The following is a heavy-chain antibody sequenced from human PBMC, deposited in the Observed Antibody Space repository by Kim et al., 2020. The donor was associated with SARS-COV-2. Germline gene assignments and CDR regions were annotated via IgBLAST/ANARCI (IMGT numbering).Heavy chain of an antibody. D-gene: IGHD6-6*01. V-gene: IGHV1-18*01. Sequence: ASVKVSCKASGYTFTSYGISWVRQAPGQGLEWMGWISAYNGNTNYAQKLQGRVTMTTDTSTSTAYMELRSLRSDDTAVYYCARGNSGNIAARPGYFQHWGQGTLVTVSS. CDR2: ISAYNGNT. CDR3: ARGNSGNIAARPGYFQH. J-gene: IGHJ1*01. CDR1: GYTFTSYG.